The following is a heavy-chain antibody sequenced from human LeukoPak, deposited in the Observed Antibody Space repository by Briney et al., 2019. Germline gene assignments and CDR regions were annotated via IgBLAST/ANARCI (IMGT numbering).Heavy chain of an antibody. D-gene: IGHD2-2*01. V-gene: IGHV3-30*02. CDR3: AKDPRMLRSCSSTSCAEAYHSDY. Sequence: PGGSLRLSCAASGFTFSSYDMHWVRQAPGNGLEWVALIQYDGSDKHYADSVKGRFTISRDNSKNTLYLQMDSLRPEDTAVYYCAKDPRMLRSCSSTSCAEAYHSDYWGQGSLVTVSS. CDR1: GFTFSSYD. CDR2: IQYDGSDK. J-gene: IGHJ4*02.